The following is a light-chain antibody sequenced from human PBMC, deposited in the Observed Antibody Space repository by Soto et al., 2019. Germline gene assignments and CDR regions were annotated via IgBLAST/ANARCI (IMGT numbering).Light chain of an antibody. CDR1: SGNIVSNY. V-gene: IGLV6-57*01. Sequence: NFMLTQPHSVSGCPGKTVTISCTRSSGNIVSNYVQWYQQRPGSSPTTVIFEDDDRPSGVPDRFSASLDTSTNSASLTISGLKPEDEADYYCQSYDADILIFGGGTKVTVL. J-gene: IGLJ2*01. CDR2: EDD. CDR3: QSYDADILI.